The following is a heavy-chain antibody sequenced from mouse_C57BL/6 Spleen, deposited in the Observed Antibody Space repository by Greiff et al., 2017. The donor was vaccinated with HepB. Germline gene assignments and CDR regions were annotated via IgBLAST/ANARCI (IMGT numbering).Heavy chain of an antibody. CDR3: AREGLRRGYYAMDY. J-gene: IGHJ4*01. CDR1: GYAFSSYW. CDR2: IYPGDGDT. V-gene: IGHV1-80*01. D-gene: IGHD2-4*01. Sequence: QVHVKQSGAELVKPGASVKISCKASGYAFSSYWMNWVKQRPGKGLEWIGQIYPGDGDTNYNGKFKGKATLTTDKSSSTAYMQLSSLTSEDSAVYFCAREGLRRGYYAMDYWGQGTSVTVSS.